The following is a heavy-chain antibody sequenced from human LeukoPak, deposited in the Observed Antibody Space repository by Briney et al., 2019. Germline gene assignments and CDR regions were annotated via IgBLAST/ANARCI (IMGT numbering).Heavy chain of an antibody. J-gene: IGHJ4*02. Sequence: GGSLRLSCAASGFYFANYAMSWVRQAPGKGLEWVSATVGGGSPNTYHADSVKGRFTISRDNSKNTLYLQMNSLRAEDTAVYYCAKDGRRKGYCSSTSCLYFDYWGQGTLVTVSS. CDR1: GFYFANYA. CDR2: TVGGGSPNT. V-gene: IGHV3-23*01. D-gene: IGHD2-2*01. CDR3: AKDGRRKGYCSSTSCLYFDY.